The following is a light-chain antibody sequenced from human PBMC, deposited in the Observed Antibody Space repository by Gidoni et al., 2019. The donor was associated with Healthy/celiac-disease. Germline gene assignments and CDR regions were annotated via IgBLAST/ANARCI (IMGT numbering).Light chain of an antibody. J-gene: IGKJ1*01. CDR1: QRVSSSY. CDR2: GAS. V-gene: IGKV3-20*01. Sequence: EIALTQSPGTLSLSPRERATLSCRASQRVSSSYLAWYQHKPGQAPRLLIYGASRRATGIPDRISGSGCGTDITLTISRLEPEDVAVYYWQQYGSSPTFGQGTKVEIK. CDR3: QQYGSSPT.